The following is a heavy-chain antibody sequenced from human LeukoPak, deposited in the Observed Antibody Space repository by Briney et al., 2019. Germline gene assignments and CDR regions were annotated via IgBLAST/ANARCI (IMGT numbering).Heavy chain of an antibody. CDR1: GFSVRNNY. J-gene: IGHJ4*02. V-gene: IGHV3-53*01. CDR2: IYDSGDS. D-gene: IGHD3-9*01. CDR3: VSRSDPLTGYSFDF. Sequence: PGGSLRLSCAASGFSVRNNYMTWVRQAPGKGPEWVSIIYDSGDSYYADSVKGRFTIARDNSKNTVSLQMNSLRVDDTAVYYCVSRSDPLTGYSFDFWGQGILVTVAS.